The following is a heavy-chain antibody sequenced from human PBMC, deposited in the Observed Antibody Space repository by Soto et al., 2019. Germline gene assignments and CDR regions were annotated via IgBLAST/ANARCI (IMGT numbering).Heavy chain of an antibody. J-gene: IGHJ4*02. V-gene: IGHV4-59*01. CDR1: GGSISTYF. Sequence: SETLSLTCIVSGGSISTYFWTWIRQPPGKGLQWIGSISYSGDANYNPSLKSRLTISLDTSKNHFSLKLTSVTAADTAAYYCARGGFYFDTTEWDYWGQGTLVTVSS. CDR2: ISYSGDA. CDR3: ARGGFYFDTTEWDY. D-gene: IGHD3-9*01.